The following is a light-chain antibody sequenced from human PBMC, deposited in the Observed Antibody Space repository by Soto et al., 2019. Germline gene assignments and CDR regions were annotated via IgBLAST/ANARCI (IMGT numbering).Light chain of an antibody. CDR1: QSVAGS. J-gene: IGKJ1*01. CDR2: GAS. CDR3: QQYGSSPWT. V-gene: IGKV3-20*01. Sequence: EFVLTQSPATLSLSPGERAILSCRASQSVAGSLAWYQQKPGQAPRLLIYGASSRATGIPDRFSGTGSETDFTLTINRLEPEDFAVYYCQQYGSSPWTFGQGTKVDIK.